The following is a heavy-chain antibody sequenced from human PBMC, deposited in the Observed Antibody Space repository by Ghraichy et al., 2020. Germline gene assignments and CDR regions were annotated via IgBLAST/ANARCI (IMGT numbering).Heavy chain of an antibody. V-gene: IGHV4-39*07. Sequence: SETLSLTCTVSGGSISSSSYYWGWIRQPPGKGLEWIGSIYYSGSTYYNPSLKSRVTISVDTSKNQFSLKLSSVTAADTAVYYCARYTSSSSWYYESKGEIDYWGQGTLVTVSS. CDR1: GGSISSSSYY. CDR3: ARYTSSSSWYYESKGEIDY. D-gene: IGHD6-13*01. J-gene: IGHJ4*02. CDR2: IYYSGST.